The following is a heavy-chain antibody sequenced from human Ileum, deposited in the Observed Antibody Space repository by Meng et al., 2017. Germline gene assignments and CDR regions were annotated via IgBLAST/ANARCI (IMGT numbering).Heavy chain of an antibody. CDR1: GFTVSSYA. CDR2: ISGSGVST. J-gene: IGHJ4*02. CDR3: AKIIVRGVIINRAVDY. Sequence: ESPKIPCAASGFTVSSYAMSWFRQAPGKGLECVSAISGSGVSTYYADSVKGRFTIARDNSKNTLYLQMNSLRAEDTAVYYCAKIIVRGVIINRAVDYWGQGTRVTVSS. V-gene: IGHV3-23*01. D-gene: IGHD3-10*01.